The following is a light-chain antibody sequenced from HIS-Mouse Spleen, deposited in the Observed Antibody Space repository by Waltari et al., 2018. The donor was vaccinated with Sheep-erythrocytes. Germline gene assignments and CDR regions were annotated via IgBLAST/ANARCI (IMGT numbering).Light chain of an antibody. CDR2: DVS. CDR3: CSYAGSYNHV. CDR1: SSDVGVLNY. Sequence: QSALTQPRSVSGSPGQSVTISCTGTSSDVGVLNYFSWYQQHPGKAPKLRIYDVSKRPSGVPDRFSGSKSGNTASLTISGLQAEDEADYYCCSYAGSYNHVFATGTKVTVL. J-gene: IGLJ1*01. V-gene: IGLV2-11*01.